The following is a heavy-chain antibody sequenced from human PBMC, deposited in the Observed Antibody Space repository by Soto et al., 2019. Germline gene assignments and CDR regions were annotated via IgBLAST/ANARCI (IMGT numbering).Heavy chain of an antibody. V-gene: IGHV3-23*01. J-gene: IGHJ3*02. CDR2: ISGGGGST. CDR3: AKDQGGPRYCSGGSCYGAFDI. D-gene: IGHD2-15*01. Sequence: GGSLRLSCAASGFTFSSYAMSWFRQAPGQGLEWVSAISGGGGSTYYADSVKGRFTISRDNSKNTLYLQMNSLRAEDTAVYYCAKDQGGPRYCSGGSCYGAFDIWGQVTLV. CDR1: GFTFSSYA.